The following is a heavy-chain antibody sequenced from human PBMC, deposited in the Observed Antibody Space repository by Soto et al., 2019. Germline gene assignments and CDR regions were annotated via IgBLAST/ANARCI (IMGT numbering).Heavy chain of an antibody. CDR1: GGSISSGGYY. CDR2: IYYSGST. D-gene: IGHD3-10*01. Sequence: SETLSLTCTVSGGSISSGGYYWSWIRQHPGKGLEWIGYIYYSGSTYYNPSLKSRVTISVDTPKNQFSLRLNSVTAADTAVYYCGGGPNYYFFDYWGQGALVTVSS. J-gene: IGHJ4*02. CDR3: GGGPNYYFFDY. V-gene: IGHV4-31*03.